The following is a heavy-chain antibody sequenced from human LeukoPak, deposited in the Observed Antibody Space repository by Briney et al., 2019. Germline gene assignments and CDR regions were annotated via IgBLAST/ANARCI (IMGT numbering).Heavy chain of an antibody. CDR2: INHSGST. V-gene: IGHV4-34*01. CDR3: ARGGRSLRFLEWFDY. Sequence: SETLSLTCAVYGGSFSGYYWSWIRQPPGKGLEWIGEINHSGSTNYNPSLKSRVTISVDTSKDQFSLKLSSVTAADTAVYYCARGGRSLRFLEWFDYWGQGTLVTVSS. CDR1: GGSFSGYY. J-gene: IGHJ4*02. D-gene: IGHD3-3*01.